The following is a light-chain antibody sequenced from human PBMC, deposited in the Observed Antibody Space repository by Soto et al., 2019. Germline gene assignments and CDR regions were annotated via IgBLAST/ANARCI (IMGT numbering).Light chain of an antibody. CDR2: QAS. V-gene: IGKV1-5*03. CDR3: QQYYRYPWT. CDR1: QSIDIL. Sequence: DIQMTQSPSTLSASVGDRVTITCRATQSIDILLAWYQQKPGKAPNLLIYQASILESGVPSRFSGSASGTEFTLTISSLQPDDFASYYCQQYYRYPWTFGQGTKVEIK. J-gene: IGKJ1*01.